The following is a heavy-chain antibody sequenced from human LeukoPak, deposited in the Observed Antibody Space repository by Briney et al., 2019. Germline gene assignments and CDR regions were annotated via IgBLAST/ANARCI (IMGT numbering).Heavy chain of an antibody. CDR2: ISGGSGGT. D-gene: IGHD4-23*01. CDR1: GFNVQSYG. V-gene: IGHV3-23*01. J-gene: IGHJ3*02. Sequence: GGSLRLSCEASGFNVQSYGMTWVRQAPGKGPEWVSTISGGSGGTKYAGSLKGRFTVSREQSKNVLYLQMNSLRVEDTAIYFCARAQGIAAFGNLPLLAFEIWGQGTVVTVAS. CDR3: ARAQGIAAFGNLPLLAFEI.